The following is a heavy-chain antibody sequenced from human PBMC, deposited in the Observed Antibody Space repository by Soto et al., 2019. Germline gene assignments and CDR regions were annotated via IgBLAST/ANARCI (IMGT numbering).Heavy chain of an antibody. CDR2: INAGNGNT. J-gene: IGHJ4*02. D-gene: IGHD5-12*01. Sequence: QVQLVQSGAEEKKPGASVKVSCKASGYTFTNYAMHWVRQAPGQRLEWMGWINAGNGNTKYSRKFQGRVNITRDTSASTAYMELSSLQSEDTAVYYCARVSGYYLPDYWGQGTLVTVPS. V-gene: IGHV1-3*05. CDR1: GYTFTNYA. CDR3: ARVSGYYLPDY.